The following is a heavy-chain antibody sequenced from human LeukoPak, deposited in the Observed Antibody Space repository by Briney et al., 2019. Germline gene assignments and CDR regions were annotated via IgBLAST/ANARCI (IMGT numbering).Heavy chain of an antibody. J-gene: IGHJ4*02. CDR1: GGSFSGYY. D-gene: IGHD3-22*01. Sequence: PSETLSLTCAVYGGSFSGYYWSWIRQPPGKGLERIGEINHSGSTNYNPSLKSRVTISVDTSKNQFSLKLSSVTAADTAVYYCARVDYYYDSSGYYFDYWGQGTLVTVSS. CDR2: INHSGST. CDR3: ARVDYYYDSSGYYFDY. V-gene: IGHV4-34*01.